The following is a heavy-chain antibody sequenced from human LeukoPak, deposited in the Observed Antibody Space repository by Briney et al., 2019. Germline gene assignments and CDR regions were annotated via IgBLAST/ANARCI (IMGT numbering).Heavy chain of an antibody. CDR2: INHSGST. CDR3: ARGSLGSIAVAGTRLYNWFDP. Sequence: PSETLSLTCAVYGGSFSGYYWSWIRQPPGKGLEWIGEINHSGSTNYNPSLKSRVTISVDTSKNQFSLKLSSVTAADTAVYYCARGSLGSIAVAGTRLYNWFDPWGQGTLVTVSS. V-gene: IGHV4-34*01. CDR1: GGSFSGYY. D-gene: IGHD6-19*01. J-gene: IGHJ5*02.